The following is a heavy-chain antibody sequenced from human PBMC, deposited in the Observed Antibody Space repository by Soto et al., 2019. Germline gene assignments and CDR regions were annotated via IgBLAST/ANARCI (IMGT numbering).Heavy chain of an antibody. CDR3: SRRAPEGFDP. V-gene: IGHV4-39*02. J-gene: IGHJ5*02. CDR1: GGTIRSSNYY. Sequence: SETLSLTCTVSGGTIRSSNYYWAWIRQPPGKGLEWIGSIDYSGSTYYNPSLKSRVTISVDTSKNHFSLKLGSVTAADTALYYCSRRAPEGFDPWGQGALVTVSS. CDR2: IDYSGST.